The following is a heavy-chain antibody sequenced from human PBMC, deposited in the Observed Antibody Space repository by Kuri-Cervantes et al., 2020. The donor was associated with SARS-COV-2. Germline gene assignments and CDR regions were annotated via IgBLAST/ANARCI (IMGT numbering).Heavy chain of an antibody. D-gene: IGHD3-3*01. Sequence: SLKISCAASGFTFDDYAMPWVRQAPGKGLEWVSGISWNSGSIGYADSVKGRFTISRDNAENSLYLQLNSLGDADTAVYYCARAGSDDFWSGHELGMDVWGQGTKVTVSS. V-gene: IGHV3-9*01. CDR1: GFTFDDYA. CDR2: ISWNSGSI. J-gene: IGHJ6*02. CDR3: ARAGSDDFWSGHELGMDV.